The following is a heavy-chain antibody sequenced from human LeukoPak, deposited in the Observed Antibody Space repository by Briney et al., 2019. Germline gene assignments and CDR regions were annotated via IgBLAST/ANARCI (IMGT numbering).Heavy chain of an antibody. J-gene: IGHJ4*02. Sequence: ASVKVSCKASGYTFTGYYMHWVRQAPGQGLEWMGWIKPNSGGTNYAQKFQGRVTMTRDTSISTAYMELSRLRSDDTAVYYCARDRIGAAAGLDWGQGTLVTVSS. V-gene: IGHV1-2*02. CDR1: GYTFTGYY. CDR3: ARDRIGAAAGLD. CDR2: IKPNSGGT. D-gene: IGHD6-13*01.